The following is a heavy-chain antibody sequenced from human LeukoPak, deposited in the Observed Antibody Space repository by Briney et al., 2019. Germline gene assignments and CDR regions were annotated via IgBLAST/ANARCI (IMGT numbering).Heavy chain of an antibody. D-gene: IGHD1-26*01. Sequence: PSETLSLTCTVSGGSISSSSYYWGWIRQPPGKGLEWIGSIYYSGSTYYNPSLKSRVTISVDTSKNQLSLKLSSVTAADTAVYYCARVPEEWERPGADAFDIWGQGTMVTVSS. CDR2: IYYSGST. CDR3: ARVPEEWERPGADAFDI. J-gene: IGHJ3*02. V-gene: IGHV4-39*07. CDR1: GGSISSSSYY.